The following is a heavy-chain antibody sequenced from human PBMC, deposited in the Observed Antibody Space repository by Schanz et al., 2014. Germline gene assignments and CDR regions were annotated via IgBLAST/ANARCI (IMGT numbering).Heavy chain of an antibody. D-gene: IGHD5-12*01. J-gene: IGHJ4*02. CDR1: GYSFTEYF. V-gene: IGHV1-2*02. Sequence: QVQLVQSGPAVKKPGASMKVSCLASGYSFTEYFLHWVRQAPGQGLEWMGWINPNSGETNYEQKFEGVVGLTSDSCISSAFMELLGLTSDAAATYFCARARYTGYDCSGYWGQGTLLIVSS. CDR2: INPNSGET. CDR3: ARARYTGYDCSGY.